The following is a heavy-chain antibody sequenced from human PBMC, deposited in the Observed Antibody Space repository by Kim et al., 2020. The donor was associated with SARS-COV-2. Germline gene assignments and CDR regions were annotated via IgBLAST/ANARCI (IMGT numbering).Heavy chain of an antibody. CDR3: ARGRTSGSFGRWGYLDPGRYVFDI. D-gene: IGHD1-26*01. J-gene: IGHJ3*02. CDR2: IFHSGST. Sequence: SETLSLTCTVSGGSISSSSYYWGWIRQPPGKGLEWIGSIFHSGSTYYNPSLKSRVTISVDTSKSQFSLNLSSVTAADTAVYYCARGRTSGSFGRWGYLDPGRYVFDIWGQGTMVTVSS. V-gene: IGHV4-39*01. CDR1: GGSISSSSYY.